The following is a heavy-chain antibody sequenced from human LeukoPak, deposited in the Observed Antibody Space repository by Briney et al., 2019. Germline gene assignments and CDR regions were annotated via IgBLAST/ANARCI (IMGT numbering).Heavy chain of an antibody. Sequence: SETLSLTCTVSGVSISSSNSYWGWIRQPPGKGLEWIGSIYYSGNTYYNASLKSQVSISIDTSKNQFSLKLTSVTAADTAAYYCARQTGSGLFILPGGQGTLVTVSS. CDR2: IYYSGNT. V-gene: IGHV4-39*01. J-gene: IGHJ4*02. CDR1: GVSISSSNSY. CDR3: ARQTGSGLFILP. D-gene: IGHD3/OR15-3a*01.